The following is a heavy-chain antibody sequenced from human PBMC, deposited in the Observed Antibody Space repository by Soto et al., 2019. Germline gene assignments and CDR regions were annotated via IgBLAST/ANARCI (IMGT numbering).Heavy chain of an antibody. CDR1: GFTFSSYS. J-gene: IGHJ2*01. Sequence: GGSLRLSCAASGFTFSSYSMNWVRQAPGKGLEWVSSISSSSSFIYQADSLKGRFTISRDNAKNSLSLQMISLRAEDTAVYYCARDQDWYFDLWGRGTLVTVSS. V-gene: IGHV3-21*01. CDR3: ARDQDWYFDL. CDR2: ISSSSSFI.